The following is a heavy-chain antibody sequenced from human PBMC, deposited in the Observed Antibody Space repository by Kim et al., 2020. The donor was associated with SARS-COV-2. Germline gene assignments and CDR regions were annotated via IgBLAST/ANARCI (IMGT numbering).Heavy chain of an antibody. D-gene: IGHD1-7*01. CDR1: GYSFTTYW. CDR3: ASALHGNYYWDF. V-gene: IGHV5-51*01. CDR2: VNPISSIT. Sequence: GESLKMSCKGSGYSFTTYWIGWVRQMPGKGLEWMAIVNPISSITTYSPSFQGQVTISVDKSISTAYLQWGSLRASDTAMYYCASALHGNYYWDFWGQGTLVTVSS. J-gene: IGHJ4*02.